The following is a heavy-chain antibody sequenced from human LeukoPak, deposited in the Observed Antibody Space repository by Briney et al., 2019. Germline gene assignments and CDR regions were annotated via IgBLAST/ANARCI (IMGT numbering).Heavy chain of an antibody. CDR3: ARAYGSGSSYYYGMDV. CDR1: GYSFTSYW. Sequence: GESLKISCKGSGYSFTSYWIGWVRQMPGKGLEWMGIIYPGDSDTRYSPSFQGQVTISADKSISTAYLRWSSLKASDTAMYYCARAYGSGSSYYYGMDVWGQGTTVTVSS. D-gene: IGHD3-10*01. J-gene: IGHJ6*02. V-gene: IGHV5-51*01. CDR2: IYPGDSDT.